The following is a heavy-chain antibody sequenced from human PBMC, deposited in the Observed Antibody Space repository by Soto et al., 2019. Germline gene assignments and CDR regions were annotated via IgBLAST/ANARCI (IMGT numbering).Heavy chain of an antibody. CDR3: ARGDSTDCSNGVCSFFYNHDMDV. D-gene: IGHD2-8*01. CDR1: GYSFTDYH. CDR2: INPKSGGT. V-gene: IGHV1-2*04. Sequence: ASVKVSCKASGYSFTDYHIHWVRQAPGQGLEWLGRINPKSGGTSAAQKFQGWVTMTTDTSISTASMELTRLTSDDTAIYYCARGDSTDCSNGVCSFFYNHDMDVWGQGATVTVSS. J-gene: IGHJ6*02.